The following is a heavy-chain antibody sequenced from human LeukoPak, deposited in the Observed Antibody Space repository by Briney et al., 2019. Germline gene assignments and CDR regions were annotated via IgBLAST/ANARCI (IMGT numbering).Heavy chain of an antibody. V-gene: IGHV4-30-2*01. D-gene: IGHD3-22*01. J-gene: IGHJ4*02. CDR2: IYHSGST. CDR3: ARGHSDYYDSSGYYFSGPRVDY. Sequence: SETLSLTCAVSGGSISSGGYSWSWLRQPQGKGLEWIGYIYHSGSTYYNPSLKSRVTISVDRSKNQFSLKLSSVTAADTAVYYCARGHSDYYDSSGYYFSGPRVDYWGQGTLVTVSS. CDR1: GGSISSGGYS.